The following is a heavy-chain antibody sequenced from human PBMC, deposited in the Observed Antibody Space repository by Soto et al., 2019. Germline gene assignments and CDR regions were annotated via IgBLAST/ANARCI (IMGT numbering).Heavy chain of an antibody. CDR1: GGTFSSYT. D-gene: IGHD4-17*01. Sequence: SVKVSCKASGGTFSSYTISLVRQAPGQGLEWMGRIIPILGIANYAQKFQGRVTITADKSTSTAYMELSSLRSEDTAVYYCAHYGDYVWDAFDIWGQGTMVTVSS. CDR3: AHYGDYVWDAFDI. J-gene: IGHJ3*02. V-gene: IGHV1-69*02. CDR2: IIPILGIA.